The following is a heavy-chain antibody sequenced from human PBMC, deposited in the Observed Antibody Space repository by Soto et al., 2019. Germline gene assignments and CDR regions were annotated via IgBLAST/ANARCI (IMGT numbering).Heavy chain of an antibody. CDR1: GGSISGYY. CDR3: ARDLWGYCGTDCYPLDV. D-gene: IGHD2-21*02. CDR2: MYNTGST. V-gene: IGHV4-59*01. J-gene: IGHJ6*02. Sequence: SETLSLTCTVSGGSISGYYWSWIRQPPGKGLEWIGYMYNTGSTVYNPSFKSRVTISVDTSKNQFSLKLNSVTAADTAVYYCARDLWGYCGTDCYPLDVRAQGTTVTGSS.